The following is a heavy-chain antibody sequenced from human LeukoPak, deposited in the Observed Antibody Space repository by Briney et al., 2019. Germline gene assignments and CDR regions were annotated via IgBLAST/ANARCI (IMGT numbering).Heavy chain of an antibody. CDR2: VNHSGST. Sequence: SETLSLTCAVYGGSFSGYYWSWIRQPPGKGLEWIGEVNHSGSTNYNPSLKSRVTISVDKSKNQFSLKLSSVTAADTAVHYCARVSYYDSSGNRGAFDYWGQGTLVTVSS. CDR3: ARVSYYDSSGNRGAFDY. J-gene: IGHJ4*02. CDR1: GGSFSGYY. D-gene: IGHD3-22*01. V-gene: IGHV4-34*01.